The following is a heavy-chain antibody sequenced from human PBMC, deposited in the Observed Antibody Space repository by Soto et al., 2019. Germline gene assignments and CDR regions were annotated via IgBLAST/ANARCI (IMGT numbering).Heavy chain of an antibody. Sequence: EVQLLESGGGLVQPGGSLRLSCTASGFTFSNYHMSWVRQAPGKGLEWVSTIRNSGGRTYYADSVKGRFTISRDNSANTLYLQMNSLRAEDTAIYYCAKDPDIYMVTCPDYWGQGTLVTVSS. V-gene: IGHV3-23*01. D-gene: IGHD5-18*01. CDR2: IRNSGGRT. J-gene: IGHJ4*02. CDR3: AKDPDIYMVTCPDY. CDR1: GFTFSNYH.